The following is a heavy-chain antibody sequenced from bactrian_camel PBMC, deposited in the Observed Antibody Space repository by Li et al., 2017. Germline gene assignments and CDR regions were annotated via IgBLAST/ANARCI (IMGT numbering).Heavy chain of an antibody. Sequence: QLVESGGGSVQAGGSLRLSCTASGYTSSSFCMGWFRQAPGKEREGVAVIDSDGVTSYAESVKGRFTISKANAKDTLYLQMNNLEPEDTAVYYCAADSPTARADVRTLYAMYLGQGTQVTVS. CDR2: IDSDGVT. CDR3: AADSPTARADVRTLYAMY. D-gene: IGHD3*01. V-gene: IGHV3S26*01. J-gene: IGHJ4*01. CDR1: GYTSSSFC.